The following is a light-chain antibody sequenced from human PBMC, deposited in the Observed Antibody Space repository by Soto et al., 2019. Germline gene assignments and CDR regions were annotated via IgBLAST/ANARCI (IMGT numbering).Light chain of an antibody. CDR3: QQYNNWPRT. J-gene: IGKJ1*01. V-gene: IGKV3-15*01. CDR1: QSVRSN. Sequence: EIVMTQSPATLSVSPGEWATLSCRASQSVRSNLAWYQQRPGQAPRLLIYAASTRATGIPARFSGSGSWTEFTLTIDSLQSEDFAVYYCQQYNNWPRTFGQGTKVEIK. CDR2: AAS.